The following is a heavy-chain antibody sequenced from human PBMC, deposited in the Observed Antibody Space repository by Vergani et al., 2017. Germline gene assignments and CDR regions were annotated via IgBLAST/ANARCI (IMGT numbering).Heavy chain of an antibody. D-gene: IGHD4-17*01. J-gene: IGHJ4*02. CDR3: ARVKATTVTFDY. CDR1: GFTFSSYS. CDR2: ISSSISTI. V-gene: IGHV3-48*04. Sequence: EVQLVESGGGLVQPGGSLRLSCAASGFTFSSYSMNWVRQAPGQGLEWVSYISSSISTIYYADSVKGRFTISRHNAKNSLYLQMNSLRAEDTAVYYCARVKATTVTFDYWGQGTLVTVSS.